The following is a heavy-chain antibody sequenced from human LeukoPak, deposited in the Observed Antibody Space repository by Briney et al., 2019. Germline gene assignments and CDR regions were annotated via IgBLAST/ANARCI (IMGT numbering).Heavy chain of an antibody. V-gene: IGHV3-23*01. CDR2: ISGSGGST. CDR1: GFTFSSYA. CDR3: AKSSQLRYFDWLLNY. D-gene: IGHD3-9*01. J-gene: IGHJ4*02. Sequence: GGSLRLSCAASGFTFSSYAMSWVRQAPGKGLEWVLAISGSGGSTYYADSVKGRFTISRDNSKNTLYLQMNSLRAEDTAVYYCAKSSQLRYFDWLLNYWGQGTLVTVSS.